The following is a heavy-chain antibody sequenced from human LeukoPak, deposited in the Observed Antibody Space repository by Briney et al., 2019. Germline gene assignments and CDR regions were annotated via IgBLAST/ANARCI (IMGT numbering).Heavy chain of an antibody. Sequence: PGGSLRLSCSASGFTFSTFDMNWVRQAPGKGLEWVSAVSGSGARTYYADSVKGRFTISRDSAKNTLYLQMNSLRAEDTAVYYCARVTAVAGTSVGVDAWGQGILVTVS. CDR2: VSGSGART. D-gene: IGHD6-19*01. V-gene: IGHV3-23*01. CDR3: ARVTAVAGTSVGVDA. CDR1: GFTFSTFD. J-gene: IGHJ4*02.